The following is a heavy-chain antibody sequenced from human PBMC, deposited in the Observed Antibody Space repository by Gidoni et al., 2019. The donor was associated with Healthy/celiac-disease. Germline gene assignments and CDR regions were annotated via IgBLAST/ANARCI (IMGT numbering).Heavy chain of an antibody. CDR3: ARGRGEKDIVVVPAANSRVVDGMDV. CDR1: RVTFSSYS. J-gene: IGHJ6*02. CDR2: INSDGRST. V-gene: IGHV3-74*01. Sequence: EVQLVESGGGLVQPGGSLRLSCAASRVTFSSYSMHRVRQAPGQGLVSVSRINSDGRSTSNGDSVKGRFTISRDNAKNTLYLQMNSLRAEDTAVYYCARGRGEKDIVVVPAANSRVVDGMDVWGQGTTVTVSS. D-gene: IGHD2-2*01.